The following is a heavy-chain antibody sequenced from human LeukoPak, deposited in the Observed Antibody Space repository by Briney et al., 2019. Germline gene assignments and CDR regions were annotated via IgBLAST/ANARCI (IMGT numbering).Heavy chain of an antibody. CDR1: GGSFSGYY. J-gene: IGHJ4*02. D-gene: IGHD4-17*01. Sequence: PETLSLTCAVYGGSFSGYYWSWIRQPPGKGLEWIGEINHSGSTNYNPSLKSRVTISVDTSKNQFSLKLSSVTAADTAVYYCARACGDYYFDYWGQGTLVTVSS. V-gene: IGHV4-34*01. CDR3: ARACGDYYFDY. CDR2: INHSGST.